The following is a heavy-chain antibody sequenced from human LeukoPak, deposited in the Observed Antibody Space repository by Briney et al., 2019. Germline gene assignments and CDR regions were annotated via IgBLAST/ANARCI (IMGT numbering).Heavy chain of an antibody. Sequence: GGSLRLSCSASGFTFSRYAMSWVRQPPGKGLDWVSAISVTGGSTFYAESVKGRFTISRDNSKNTLYLQMNSLRAEDTAVYYCAKEVGATGYWGQGTLVTVSS. V-gene: IGHV3-23*01. CDR1: GFTFSRYA. D-gene: IGHD1-26*01. J-gene: IGHJ4*02. CDR2: ISVTGGST. CDR3: AKEVGATGY.